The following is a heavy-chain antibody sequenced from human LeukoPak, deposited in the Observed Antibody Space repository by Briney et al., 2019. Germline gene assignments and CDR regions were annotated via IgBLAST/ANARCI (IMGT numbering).Heavy chain of an antibody. Sequence: ASVKVPCKASGYTFSTYPMNWVRQAPGQGLEWMGWINTNTGSPTYAQGLTGRFVFSLDTSVSTAFLQISSLKAEDTALYYCARHGDSLYYDILTHERFIVDWFDPWGQGTLVTVSS. D-gene: IGHD3-9*01. V-gene: IGHV7-4-1*02. CDR2: INTNTGSP. J-gene: IGHJ5*02. CDR1: GYTFSTYP. CDR3: ARHGDSLYYDILTHERFIVDWFDP.